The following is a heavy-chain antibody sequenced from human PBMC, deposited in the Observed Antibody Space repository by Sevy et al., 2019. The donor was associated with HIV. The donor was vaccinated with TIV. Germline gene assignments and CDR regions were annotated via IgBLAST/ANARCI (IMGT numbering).Heavy chain of an antibody. CDR2: VSYDGSKE. CDR3: TKDMVTCGGIIANSPGGFDI. CDR1: GFRFSSYG. V-gene: IGHV3-30*02. J-gene: IGHJ3*02. Sequence: GGSLRLSCAASGFRFSSYGMNWVRPAPGKGLEWVAFVSYDGSKEDYAASVKGRFTISRDNSKNTFYVEMNSLRAEDTAVYHCTKDMVTCGGIIANSPGGFDIWGQGTMVTVSS. D-gene: IGHD3-16*02.